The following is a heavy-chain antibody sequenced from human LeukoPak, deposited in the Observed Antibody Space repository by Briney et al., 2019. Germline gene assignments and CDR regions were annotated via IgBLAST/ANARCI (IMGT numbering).Heavy chain of an antibody. D-gene: IGHD3-22*01. V-gene: IGHV3-20*04. CDR2: INWNGGST. Sequence: GSLLLSCAASGFTFYDYCMSWVRQAPGKGLVWVSAINWNGGSTGYSDSVKGRFIIYRDNAKNSLYLQMNSLRAEDTALYYCARGYYYDSSGPFDIWGQGTMVTVSS. J-gene: IGHJ3*02. CDR1: GFTFYDYC. CDR3: ARGYYYDSSGPFDI.